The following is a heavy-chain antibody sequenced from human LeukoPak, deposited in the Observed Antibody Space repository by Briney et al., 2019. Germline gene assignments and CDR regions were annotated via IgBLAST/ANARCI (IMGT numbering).Heavy chain of an antibody. CDR1: GFSLDTSGMC. CDR2: LDWDDDK. Sequence: SGPTLVNPTQTVTLFRTFSGFSLDTSGMCVCWIRQPSGKALVSHARLDWDDDKYYSTSLKTRLTISKDTSKNQVVLTITNMDPVDTATYYCARIRSYYDSSGFDYWGQGTLVTVSS. D-gene: IGHD3-22*01. J-gene: IGHJ4*02. CDR3: ARIRSYYDSSGFDY. V-gene: IGHV2-70*11.